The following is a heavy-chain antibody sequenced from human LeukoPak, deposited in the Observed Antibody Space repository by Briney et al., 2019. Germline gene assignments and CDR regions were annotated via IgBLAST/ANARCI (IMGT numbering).Heavy chain of an antibody. Sequence: PSETLSLTCTVSGDSTANSNYYWCWIRQSPGKGQEWIGSVYYSGSIDYNPSLKSRVTISVDTSKNQSSLKLTSVTAADTAVYYCARVHSSGWYPDYWGQGTLVTVSS. CDR3: ARVHSSGWYPDY. CDR1: GDSTANSNYY. CDR2: VYYSGSI. D-gene: IGHD6-19*01. J-gene: IGHJ4*02. V-gene: IGHV4-39*01.